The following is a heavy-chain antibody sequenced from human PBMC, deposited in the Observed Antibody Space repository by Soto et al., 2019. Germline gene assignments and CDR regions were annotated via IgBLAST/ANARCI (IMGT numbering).Heavy chain of an antibody. D-gene: IGHD5-12*01. CDR2: IFSSDEK. CDR1: GFSLTNNKMG. Sequence: QVTLKESGPVLVKPTETLTLTCTVSGFSLTNNKMGVSWIRQPPGKALEWLANIFSSDEKSYSTSLKSRLTISQDTSKSQVVLTVTNMDPVDTATYYCARISGGSPYYYAMDVWGQGTTVTVSS. V-gene: IGHV2-26*01. J-gene: IGHJ6*02. CDR3: ARISGGSPYYYAMDV.